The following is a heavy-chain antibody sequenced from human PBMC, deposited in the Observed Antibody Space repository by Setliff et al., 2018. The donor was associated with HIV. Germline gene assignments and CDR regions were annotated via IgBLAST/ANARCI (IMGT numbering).Heavy chain of an antibody. Sequence: ASLKVSCKASGFTFTTYYMHWVRQAPGQGLEWMGIINPSGGSTTYAQKFQGRVTMTRDTSTSTVYMELSSLRSEDTAVYYCARGDYGDYRVPYFFDYWGQGTLVTVSS. CDR1: GFTFTTYY. CDR3: ARGDYGDYRVPYFFDY. J-gene: IGHJ4*02. CDR2: INPSGGST. V-gene: IGHV1-46*01. D-gene: IGHD4-17*01.